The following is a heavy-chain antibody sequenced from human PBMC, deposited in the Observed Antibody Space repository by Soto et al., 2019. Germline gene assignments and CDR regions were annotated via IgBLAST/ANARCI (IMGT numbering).Heavy chain of an antibody. Sequence: ALVKVSCKASGYTFTSYGISWVRQAPGQGLEWMGWISAYNGNTNYAQKLQGRVTMTTDTSTSTAYMELRSLRSDDTAVYYCAREATEGGSGSYYSFYYYGMDVWGQGTTVTVSS. D-gene: IGHD3-10*01. V-gene: IGHV1-18*01. CDR3: AREATEGGSGSYYSFYYYGMDV. CDR2: ISAYNGNT. CDR1: GYTFTSYG. J-gene: IGHJ6*02.